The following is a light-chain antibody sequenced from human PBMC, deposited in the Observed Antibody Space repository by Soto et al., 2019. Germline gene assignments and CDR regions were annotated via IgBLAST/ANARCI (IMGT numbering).Light chain of an antibody. CDR3: QQSYNTPLT. J-gene: IGKJ1*01. V-gene: IGKV1-39*01. Sequence: IEVTQSPSSLAASLGDRVTITCRASQTIGTYVNWYRQKSGAAPELLIYDASTLQSGVPSRFRGGASGTDFTLTISSLQLDDFATYNCQQSYNTPLTFGQGTKVEIK. CDR1: QTIGTY. CDR2: DAS.